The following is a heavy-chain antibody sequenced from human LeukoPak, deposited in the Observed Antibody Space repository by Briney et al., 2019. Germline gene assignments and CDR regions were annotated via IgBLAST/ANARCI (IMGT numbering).Heavy chain of an antibody. Sequence: GGSLRLSCAASGFTISSYAMTWVRQAPGKGLEWVSAISGSGGSTYYADSVKGRFTISTDNSKNTLYLQINSLRAEDTAVYVCAKGAFGERYRPFDYWGQGTLVTVSS. V-gene: IGHV3-23*01. CDR1: GFTISSYA. CDR3: AKGAFGERYRPFDY. CDR2: ISGSGGST. J-gene: IGHJ4*02. D-gene: IGHD3-10*01.